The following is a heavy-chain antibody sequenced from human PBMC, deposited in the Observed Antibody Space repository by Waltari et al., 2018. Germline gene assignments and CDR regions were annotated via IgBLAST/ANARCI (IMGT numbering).Heavy chain of an antibody. CDR1: GFTFSSYE. Sequence: EVQLVESGGGLVQPGGSLRLSCEASGFTFSSYEMNWVRQAPGKGLGWISYVSNNGGEIYYADSVKGRFTISRDNAKNSLYLQMNSLRAEDTAVYYCAGGLVGDGDCSDYWGQGTLVTVSS. D-gene: IGHD2-21*02. V-gene: IGHV3-48*03. J-gene: IGHJ4*02. CDR2: VSNNGGEI. CDR3: AGGLVGDGDCSDY.